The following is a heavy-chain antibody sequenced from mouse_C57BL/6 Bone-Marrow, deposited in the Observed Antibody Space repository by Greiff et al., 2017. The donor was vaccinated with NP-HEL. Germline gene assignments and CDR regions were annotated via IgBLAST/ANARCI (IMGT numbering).Heavy chain of an antibody. V-gene: IGHV2-5*01. CDR1: GFSINSYG. D-gene: IGHD1-1*01. CDR3: AKRNGSSRYWYFDV. Sequence: QVQLQQSGPGLVQPSQSLSITCTASGFSINSYGVHWVRQSPGKGLEWLGVIWRGGSADYNAAFMSRLSITKDNSKSKVFFKMNRLQADDTAIYNGAKRNGSSRYWYFDVWGTGTTVTVSS. CDR2: IWRGGSA. J-gene: IGHJ1*03.